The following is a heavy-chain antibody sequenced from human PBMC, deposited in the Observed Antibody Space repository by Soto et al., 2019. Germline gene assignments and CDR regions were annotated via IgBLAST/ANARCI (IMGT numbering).Heavy chain of an antibody. CDR3: ARHTPAISISDH. D-gene: IGHD2-15*01. V-gene: IGHV4-39*01. CDR2: IYYSGST. J-gene: IGHJ4*02. Sequence: SETLSLPCTVSGGSISSSSYYWGWIRQPPGKGLEWIGSIYYSGSTYYNTSLKSRVSISVDTSKNQFSLKLSSVTAADTAVYYCARHTPAISISDHWGQGTLVTVSS. CDR1: GGSISSSSYY.